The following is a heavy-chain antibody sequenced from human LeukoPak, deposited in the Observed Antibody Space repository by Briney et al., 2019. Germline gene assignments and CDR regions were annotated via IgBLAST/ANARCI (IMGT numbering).Heavy chain of an antibody. D-gene: IGHD3-22*01. Sequence: PSETLSLTCTVSGGSISSYYWSWIRQPAGKGLEWIGRIYTSGSTSYNPSLKSRVTMSVDTSKNQFSLKLSSVTAADTAVYYCARDGHYYDSSGDAFDIWGQGTMVTVSS. CDR1: GGSISSYY. J-gene: IGHJ3*02. V-gene: IGHV4-4*07. CDR2: IYTSGST. CDR3: ARDGHYYDSSGDAFDI.